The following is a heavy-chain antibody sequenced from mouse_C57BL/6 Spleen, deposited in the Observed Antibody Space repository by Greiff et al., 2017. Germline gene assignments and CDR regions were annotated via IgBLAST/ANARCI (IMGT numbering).Heavy chain of an antibody. CDR3: ARGYYGPFDY. CDR1: GFTFTDYY. J-gene: IGHJ2*01. V-gene: IGHV7-3*01. Sequence: EVQLVESGGGLVQPGGSLSLSCAASGFTFTDYYMSWVRQPPGKALEWLGFIRNKANGYTTEYSASVKGRFTISRDTSQSILYLQMNALRAEDSATYYCARGYYGPFDYWGQGTTLTVSS. D-gene: IGHD1-1*01. CDR2: IRNKANGYTT.